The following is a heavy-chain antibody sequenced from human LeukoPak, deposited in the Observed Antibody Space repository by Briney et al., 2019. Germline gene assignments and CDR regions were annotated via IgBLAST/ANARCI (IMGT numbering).Heavy chain of an antibody. Sequence: GGSLRLSCAASGFTFSSYAMSWVRQAPGKGLEWVSGISGSGGSTYYTDSVKGRFTISRDNAKNTLYLQMNSLRAEDTAVYYCAREGVRYYDSSGFDPWGQGTLVTVSS. V-gene: IGHV3-23*01. CDR1: GFTFSSYA. D-gene: IGHD3-22*01. J-gene: IGHJ5*02. CDR3: AREGVRYYDSSGFDP. CDR2: ISGSGGST.